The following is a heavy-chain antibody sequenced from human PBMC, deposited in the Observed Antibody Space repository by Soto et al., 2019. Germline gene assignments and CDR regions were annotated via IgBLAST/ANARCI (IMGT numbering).Heavy chain of an antibody. CDR1: GFTFSTYA. CDR3: ARVVPAAMYYYYGMDV. V-gene: IGHV3-30*03. D-gene: IGHD2-2*01. CDR2: LSYDGSNK. Sequence: QVQLVESGGGVVQPGRSLRLSCAASGFTFSTYAMHWVRQAPGKGLEWVAVLSYDGSNKYYADSVKGRFTISRDNSKNTLYLQMNGLRAEDTAVYYCARVVPAAMYYYYGMDVWGQGTTVTVSS. J-gene: IGHJ6*02.